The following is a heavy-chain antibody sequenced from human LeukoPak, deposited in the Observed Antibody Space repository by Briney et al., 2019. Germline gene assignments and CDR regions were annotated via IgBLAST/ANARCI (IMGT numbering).Heavy chain of an antibody. V-gene: IGHV1-2*06. CDR1: GYTFTGYY. CDR3: ARVNGVVRGVNDY. CDR2: INPNSGGT. D-gene: IGHD3-10*01. J-gene: IGHJ4*02. Sequence: VKVSCKASGYTFTGYYMHWVRQAPGQGLEWMGRINPNSGGTNYAQKFQGRVTMTRDTSISTAYMELSRLRSDDTAVYYCARVNGVVRGVNDYWGPGTLVTVSS.